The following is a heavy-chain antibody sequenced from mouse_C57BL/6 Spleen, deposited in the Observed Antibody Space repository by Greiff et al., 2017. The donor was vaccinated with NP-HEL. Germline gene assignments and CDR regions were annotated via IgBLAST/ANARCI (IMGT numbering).Heavy chain of an antibody. J-gene: IGHJ2*01. V-gene: IGHV1-81*01. CDR3: ARRDSINGSPFDY. Sequence: VQLVESGAELARPGASVKLSCKASGYTFTSYGISWVKQRTGQGLEWIGEIYPRSGNTYYNEKFKGKATLTADKSSSTAYMELRSLTSEDSAVYFCARRDSINGSPFDYWGQGTTLTVSS. CDR2: IYPRSGNT. CDR1: GYTFTSYG. D-gene: IGHD1-1*01.